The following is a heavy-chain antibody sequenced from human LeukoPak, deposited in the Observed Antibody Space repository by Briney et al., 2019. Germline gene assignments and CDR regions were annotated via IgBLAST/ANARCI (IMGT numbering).Heavy chain of an antibody. D-gene: IGHD2-2*02. CDR3: ARQGYCSSNRCYIIGDDAFDI. CDR1: GYTFTSYD. Sequence: ASVKVSCKASGYTFTSYDINWVRQATGQGLEWMGWMNPNSGNTGYAQKFQGRVTVTTDTSTSTAYMELRSLRSDDTAVYYCARQGYCSSNRCYIIGDDAFDIWGQGTMVTVSS. V-gene: IGHV1-8*02. J-gene: IGHJ3*02. CDR2: MNPNSGNT.